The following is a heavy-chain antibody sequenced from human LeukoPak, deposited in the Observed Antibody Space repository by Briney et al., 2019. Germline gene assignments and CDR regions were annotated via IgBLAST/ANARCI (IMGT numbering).Heavy chain of an antibody. J-gene: IGHJ4*02. V-gene: IGHV4-59*08. CDR2: ISYSGST. CDR1: GGSIGSYY. Sequence: SETLSLTCTISGGSIGSYYWTWIRQPPGKGLEWIGYISYSGSTNYNPSLESRITISMDTSKNQFSLRLSSVTAADTAVYYCARLYHDSSAYFLDSWGQGTLVTVSS. CDR3: ARLYHDSSAYFLDS. D-gene: IGHD3-22*01.